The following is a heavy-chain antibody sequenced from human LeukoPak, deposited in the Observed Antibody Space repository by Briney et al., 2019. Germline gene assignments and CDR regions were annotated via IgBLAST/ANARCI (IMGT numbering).Heavy chain of an antibody. V-gene: IGHV3-30*03. CDR3: ARDLFADYYDSSGPFDY. D-gene: IGHD3-22*01. CDR2: ISYDGSYD. J-gene: IGHJ4*02. Sequence: HPGGSLRLSCEASGFTLSGYVMHWVRQAPGKGLEWVADISYDGSYDRYGDSVMGRFTISRDNSKNTLYLQMNSLRAEDTAVYYCARDLFADYYDSSGPFDYWGQGTLVTVSS. CDR1: GFTLSGYV.